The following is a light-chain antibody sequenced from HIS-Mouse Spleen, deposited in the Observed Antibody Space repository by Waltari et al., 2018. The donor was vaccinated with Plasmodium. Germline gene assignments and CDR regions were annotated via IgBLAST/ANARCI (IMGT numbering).Light chain of an antibody. J-gene: IGLJ2*01. V-gene: IGLV2-8*01. Sequence: QSALTQPPSASGSPGQSVTIPCTGTSSDVGCDHYVSSYQQHPGKAPKLMIYEVSKRPSGFPDRFSGSKSGNTASLTVSGLQAEDEADYYCSSYAGSNNLVFGGGTKLTVL. CDR1: SSDVGCDHY. CDR3: SSYAGSNNLV. CDR2: EVS.